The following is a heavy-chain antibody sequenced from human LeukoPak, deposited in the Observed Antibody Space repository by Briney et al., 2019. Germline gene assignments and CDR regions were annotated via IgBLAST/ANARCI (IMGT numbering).Heavy chain of an antibody. CDR1: GFTLGSYA. Sequence: GGSLRLSCAASGFTLGSYAMSWVRQGPGKGLEWVSAISVSGNTYHADSVKGRFTISRDNAKNSLYLQMSSLRAEDTALYYCATAYYYDSSGYQYYFDYWGQGTLVTVSS. D-gene: IGHD3-22*01. CDR3: ATAYYYDSSGYQYYFDY. J-gene: IGHJ4*02. V-gene: IGHV3-23*01. CDR2: ISVSGNT.